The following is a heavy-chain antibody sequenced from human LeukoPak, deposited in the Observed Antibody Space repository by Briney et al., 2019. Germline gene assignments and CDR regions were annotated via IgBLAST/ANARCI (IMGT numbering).Heavy chain of an antibody. Sequence: KPSETLSLXCTVSGGSINKNTNYWGWIRQPPGKGLEWIGSIYYSGIIYYNPSLKSRVTISVDTSKNQFSLKLSSVTAADTAVYYCARHNFWSGYYNWFDPWGQGTLVTVSS. CDR1: GGSINKNTNY. CDR2: IYYSGII. V-gene: IGHV4-39*01. J-gene: IGHJ5*02. D-gene: IGHD3-3*01. CDR3: ARHNFWSGYYNWFDP.